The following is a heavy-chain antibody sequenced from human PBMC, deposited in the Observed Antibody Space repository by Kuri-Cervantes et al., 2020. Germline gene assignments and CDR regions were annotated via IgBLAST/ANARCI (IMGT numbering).Heavy chain of an antibody. CDR2: IRSKPYGGTT. J-gene: IGHJ4*02. CDR1: GFTFGDYG. D-gene: IGHD3-10*01. V-gene: IGHV3-49*03. CDR3: ARPTEYYFDY. Sequence: GGSLRLSCTASGFTFGDYGMTWFRQAPGKGLEWVCFIRSKPYGGTTEYAASVKGRFTISRDNSKNTLYLQMNSLRAEDTAVYYCARPTEYYFDYWGQGTLVTVSS.